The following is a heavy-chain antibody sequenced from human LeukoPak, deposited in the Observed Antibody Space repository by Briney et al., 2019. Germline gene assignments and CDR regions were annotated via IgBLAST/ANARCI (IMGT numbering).Heavy chain of an antibody. D-gene: IGHD3-10*01. V-gene: IGHV3-23*01. CDR1: GFTFSRYA. Sequence: SGRSLRLSCAASGFTFSRYAMSWVRQAPGKGLEWVSSISGSGGSTYYADSVQGRFTISRDNSKNTLYLQMNSLRAEDTAVYYCAKDGVPNYYGSGSYLDYWGQGTLVTVSS. CDR3: AKDGVPNYYGSGSYLDY. J-gene: IGHJ4*02. CDR2: ISGSGGST.